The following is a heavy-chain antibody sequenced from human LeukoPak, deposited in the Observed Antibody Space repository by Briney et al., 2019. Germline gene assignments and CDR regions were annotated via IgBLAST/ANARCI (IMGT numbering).Heavy chain of an antibody. J-gene: IGHJ4*02. CDR2: IWYDGSNK. CDR3: ARSWIQSYYFDY. D-gene: IGHD5-18*01. Sequence: GRSLRLSCAASGFTFSSYGMHWVRPAPGKGLEWVAVIWYDGSNKYYADSVKGRFTISRDNSKNTLYLQMNSLRAEDTAVYYCARSWIQSYYFDYWGQGTLVTVSS. CDR1: GFTFSSYG. V-gene: IGHV3-33*01.